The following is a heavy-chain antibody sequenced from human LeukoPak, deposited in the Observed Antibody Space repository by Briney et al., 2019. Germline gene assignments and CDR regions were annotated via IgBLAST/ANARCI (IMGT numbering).Heavy chain of an antibody. Sequence: GGSLRLSCAASGFTFSSYWMHWVRQAPGKGLVWVSRINTDGSSTTYADSVKGRFTISRDNAKNTLYLQMNSLRAEDTAVYYCARNLGNSPFDYWGRGTLVTVSS. V-gene: IGHV3-74*01. D-gene: IGHD4-23*01. J-gene: IGHJ4*02. CDR3: ARNLGNSPFDY. CDR2: INTDGSST. CDR1: GFTFSSYW.